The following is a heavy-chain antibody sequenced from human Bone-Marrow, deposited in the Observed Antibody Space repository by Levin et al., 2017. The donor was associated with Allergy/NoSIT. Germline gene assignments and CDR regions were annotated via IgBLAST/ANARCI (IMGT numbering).Heavy chain of an antibody. V-gene: IGHV3-21*04. CDR1: GFTLSDYR. Sequence: GASVKVSCAASGFTLSDYRMNWVRQAPGKGLEWVSSITSDGNSIFYSDLVKGRFSISRDNANNSLYLQMNSLRAEDTALYSCAREPGETTCTYAHYDYYSYMYVWGVGSTVTVSS. CDR3: AREPGETTCTYAHYDYYSYMYV. D-gene: IGHD3-16*01. J-gene: IGHJ6*03. CDR2: ITSDGNSI.